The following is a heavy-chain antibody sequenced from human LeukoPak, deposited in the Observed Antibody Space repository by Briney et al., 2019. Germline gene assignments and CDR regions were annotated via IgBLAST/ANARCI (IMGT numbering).Heavy chain of an antibody. D-gene: IGHD6-13*01. CDR1: GFTFSNYG. J-gene: IGHJ4*02. V-gene: IGHV3-30*18. CDR2: ISYDGSNK. Sequence: GRSLRLSCAASGFTFSNYGVHWVRQAPGKGLEWVSFISYDGSNKYYADSVKGRFTISRDNSKNTLYLQMISLRTEDTAVYYCAKDPRRYSRTGGYFDYWGQGTLVTVSS. CDR3: AKDPRRYSRTGGYFDY.